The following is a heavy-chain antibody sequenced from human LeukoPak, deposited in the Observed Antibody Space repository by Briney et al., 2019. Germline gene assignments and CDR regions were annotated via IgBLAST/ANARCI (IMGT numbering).Heavy chain of an antibody. J-gene: IGHJ3*02. V-gene: IGHV4-34*01. CDR2: INHSGST. CDR1: GGSFSGYY. Sequence: SETLSLTCAVYGGSFSGYYWSWIRQPPGKGLEWIGEINHSGSTNYNPSLKSRVTISVDTSKNQFSLKLSSVTAADTAVYYCARGTKKKESIAVAGIRAFDIWGQGTMVTVSS. CDR3: ARGTKKKESIAVAGIRAFDI. D-gene: IGHD6-19*01.